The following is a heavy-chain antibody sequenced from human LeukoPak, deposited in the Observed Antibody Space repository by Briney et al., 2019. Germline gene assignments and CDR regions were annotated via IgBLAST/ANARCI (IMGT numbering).Heavy chain of an antibody. CDR2: INPIGST. J-gene: IGHJ6*03. CDR1: GGSISSYY. CDR3: ARDFAPPGYSSGWYTGRYYYYYMDV. V-gene: IGHV4-4*07. Sequence: SETLSLTCTVSGGSISSYYWSWVRQPPGKGLGWIGVINPIGSTNNNPPLKSRVTMSVDTSKNQFSLKLSSVTAADTAVYYCARDFAPPGYSSGWYTGRYYYYYMDVWGKGTTVTISS. D-gene: IGHD6-19*01.